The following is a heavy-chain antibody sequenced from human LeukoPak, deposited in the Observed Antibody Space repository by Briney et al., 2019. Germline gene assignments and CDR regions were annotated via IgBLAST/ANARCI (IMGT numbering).Heavy chain of an antibody. CDR1: GFTVSSNY. J-gene: IGHJ6*02. CDR2: IYSGGST. D-gene: IGHD2-15*01. V-gene: IGHV3-53*01. Sequence: PGGSLRLSCAASGFTVSSNYMSWVRQAPGKGLEWVSVIYSGGSTYYADSVKGRFTISRDNSKNTLYLQMNSLRAEDTAVYYCARRSGYCSGGSCYSYYYYGMDVWGQGTTVTVSS. CDR3: ARRSGYCSGGSCYSYYYYGMDV.